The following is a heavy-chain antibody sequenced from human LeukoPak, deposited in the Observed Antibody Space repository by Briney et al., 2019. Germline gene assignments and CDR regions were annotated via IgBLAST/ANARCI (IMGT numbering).Heavy chain of an antibody. V-gene: IGHV3-66*01. CDR1: GFTVSSNY. D-gene: IGHD4-17*01. CDR3: ARGLRGNYGMDV. Sequence: GGSLRLSCAASGFTVSSNYMSWVRQAPGKGLEWVSVIYSGGSTYYADSVKGRFTISRDNSKNTLYLQMNSLRVEDTAVYYCARGLRGNYGMDVWGQGTTVTVSS. J-gene: IGHJ6*02. CDR2: IYSGGST.